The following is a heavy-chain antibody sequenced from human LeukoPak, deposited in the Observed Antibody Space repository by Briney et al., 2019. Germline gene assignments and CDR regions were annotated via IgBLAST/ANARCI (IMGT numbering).Heavy chain of an antibody. CDR1: GFTFSSHG. D-gene: IGHD3-22*01. V-gene: IGHV3-30*03. CDR3: ARTKWLLRNSFDY. J-gene: IGHJ4*02. Sequence: GGSLRLSCAASGFTFSSHGMQWVRQGPGKGLVGVAVISYDGSNKYYADSVKGRFTISRDNSKNTLYLQMNSLRAEDTAVYYCARTKWLLRNSFDYWGQGTLVTVSS. CDR2: ISYDGSNK.